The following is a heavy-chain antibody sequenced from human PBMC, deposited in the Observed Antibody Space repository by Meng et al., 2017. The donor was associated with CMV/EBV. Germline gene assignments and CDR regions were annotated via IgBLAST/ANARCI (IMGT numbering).Heavy chain of an antibody. CDR2: IKSDGSST. J-gene: IGHJ3*02. V-gene: IGHV3-74*01. D-gene: IGHD6-13*01. Sequence: GESLKISCAASGFTFSSYWMHLVRQAPGKGLVWVSRIKSDGSSTSYPDYVKGRFTISRDNAKNTLYLQMNSLRAEDTAVDYCARRPGYSSSWSGDAFDIWGQGTMVTVSS. CDR1: GFTFSSYW. CDR3: ARRPGYSSSWSGDAFDI.